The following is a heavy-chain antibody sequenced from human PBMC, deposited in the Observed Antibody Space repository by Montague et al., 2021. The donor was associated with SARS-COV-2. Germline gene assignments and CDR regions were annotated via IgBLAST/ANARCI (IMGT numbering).Heavy chain of an antibody. Sequence: TLSLTCTVSGGPISRGGYNWSWIRQHPGKGLEWIGYIYYSGSTYYNPSLKSRVTISVDTSKNQFSLKLSSVTAADTAVYYCARARITRVVVVNAFDIWGQGAMVTVSS. V-gene: IGHV4-31*03. CDR1: GGPISRGGYN. CDR2: IYYSGST. J-gene: IGHJ3*02. D-gene: IGHD3-22*01. CDR3: ARARITRVVVVNAFDI.